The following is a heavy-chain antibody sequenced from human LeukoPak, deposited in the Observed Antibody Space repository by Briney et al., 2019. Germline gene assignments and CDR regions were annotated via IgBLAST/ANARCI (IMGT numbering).Heavy chain of an antibody. V-gene: IGHV3-30*03. CDR3: ARDLLYSSPPAYGMDV. J-gene: IGHJ6*02. CDR2: ISYDGSNK. Sequence: GGSLRLSCAASGFTFSSSGMHWVRQAPGKGLEWVAVISYDGSNKYYADSVKGRFTFSRDNSKNTLYLQMNSLRAEDTAVYYCARDLLYSSPPAYGMDVWGQGTTVTVSS. D-gene: IGHD6-13*01. CDR1: GFTFSSSG.